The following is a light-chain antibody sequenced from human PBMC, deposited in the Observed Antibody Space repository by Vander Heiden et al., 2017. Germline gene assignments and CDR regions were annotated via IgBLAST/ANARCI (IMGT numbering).Light chain of an antibody. CDR3: QQANSFPIT. V-gene: IGKV1-12*01. Sequence: DIQMTQSPSSVSASVGDRVTITCRASQGMSSWFARYQQKPGKAPKVLIYAASSLQSGVPSRFSGSGSGTDFTLIISSLQPEDFATYYCQQANSFPITFGQGTRLEIK. J-gene: IGKJ5*01. CDR2: AAS. CDR1: QGMSSW.